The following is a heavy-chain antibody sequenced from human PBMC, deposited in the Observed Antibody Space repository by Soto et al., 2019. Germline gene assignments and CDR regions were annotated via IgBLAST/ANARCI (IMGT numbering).Heavy chain of an antibody. J-gene: IGHJ4*02. CDR1: GCSISSSKYY. Sequence: PTETLSLTCTVSGCSISSSKYYWGWIRQPPGKGLEWIGSIYYSGSTYCNPSLKSRVTISVDTSKNQFSLKLSSVTAADTAVYYCACSGGDSNLIYYFSYSGQGALVTVSS. D-gene: IGHD3-10*02. CDR3: ACSGGDSNLIYYFSY. V-gene: IGHV4-39*01. CDR2: IYYSGST.